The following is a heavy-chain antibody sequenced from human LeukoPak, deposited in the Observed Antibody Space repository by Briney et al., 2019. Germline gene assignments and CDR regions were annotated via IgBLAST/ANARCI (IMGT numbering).Heavy chain of an antibody. Sequence: SETLSLTCTVSGYSISSGYYWGWIRQPPGKGLEWIGSIYHSGSTYYNPSLKSRVTISVDTSKNQFSLKLSSVTAADTAVYYCARDSSSGWVNYWGQGTLVTVSS. D-gene: IGHD6-19*01. V-gene: IGHV4-38-2*02. CDR3: ARDSSSGWVNY. CDR1: GYSISSGYY. J-gene: IGHJ4*02. CDR2: IYHSGST.